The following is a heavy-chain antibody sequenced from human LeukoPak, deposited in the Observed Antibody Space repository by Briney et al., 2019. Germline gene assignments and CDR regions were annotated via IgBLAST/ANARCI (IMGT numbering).Heavy chain of an antibody. V-gene: IGHV4-59*08. CDR3: ARHVSSYYMDV. Sequence: SETLSLTCTVSGGPISSYYWSWIRQPPGKGLEWIGYIYYSGSTNYNPSLKSRVTISVDTSKNQFSLKLSSVTAADTAVYYCARHVSSYYMDVWGKGTTVTVSS. D-gene: IGHD2/OR15-2a*01. J-gene: IGHJ6*03. CDR1: GGPISSYY. CDR2: IYYSGST.